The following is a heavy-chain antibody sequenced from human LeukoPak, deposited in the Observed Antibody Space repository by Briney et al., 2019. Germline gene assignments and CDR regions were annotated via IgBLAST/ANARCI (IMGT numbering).Heavy chain of an antibody. Sequence: SETLSLTCTVPGGSVSSGSYYWSWIRQRPGKGLEWIGYIYYSGSTNYNPSLKSRVTISVDTSKNQFSLKLSSVTAADTAVYYCAREPGAGPPLGYYYYYGMDVWGKGTTVTVSS. J-gene: IGHJ6*04. D-gene: IGHD1-26*01. V-gene: IGHV4-61*01. CDR3: AREPGAGPPLGYYYYYGMDV. CDR1: GGSVSSGSYY. CDR2: IYYSGST.